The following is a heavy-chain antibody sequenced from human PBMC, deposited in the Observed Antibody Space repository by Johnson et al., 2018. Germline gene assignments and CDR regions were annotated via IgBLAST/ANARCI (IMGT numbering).Heavy chain of an antibody. J-gene: IGHJ1*01. CDR1: GFTFSSYA. CDR3: AKHHSLPMTSTYFQN. CDR2: IPASGGTT. Sequence: EVQLVESGGGLVQPGGSLRLSCAASGFTFSSYAMSWVRQAPGKGLEWISAIPASGGTTYYVESVKGRFTISRDNSKNALYVQMNSLRAEDRAVYYCAKHHSLPMTSTYFQNWGQGTLVTVSS. D-gene: IGHD1-14*01. V-gene: IGHV3-23*04.